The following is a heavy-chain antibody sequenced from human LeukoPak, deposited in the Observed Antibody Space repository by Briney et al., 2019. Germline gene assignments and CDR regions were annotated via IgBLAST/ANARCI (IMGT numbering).Heavy chain of an antibody. CDR2: IWYDGSNK. CDR3: ARSYDSSGYLE. D-gene: IGHD3-22*01. J-gene: IGHJ4*02. CDR1: GFTFSSYG. Sequence: GRSLRLSCAASGFTFSSYGMHWVRQAPGKGLEWVAVIWYDGSNKYYADSVKGRFTISRDNSKYTLYLQMNSLRAEDTAVYYCARSYDSSGYLEWGQGTLVTVSS. V-gene: IGHV3-33*01.